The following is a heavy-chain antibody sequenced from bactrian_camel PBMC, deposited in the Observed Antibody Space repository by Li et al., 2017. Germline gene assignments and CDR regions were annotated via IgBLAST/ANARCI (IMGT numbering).Heavy chain of an antibody. CDR2: IRASGNT. D-gene: IGHD2*01. J-gene: IGHJ4*01. CDR3: ARGAGSYFTHIRD. CDR1: GFAFGNYD. Sequence: VQLVESGGGLVQPAGSLRLSCAASGFAFGNYDMSWVRRAPGKGLEWDSTIRASGNTFYVDSVKGRFTISRDNAKNTAYLQMSSLRPNDTAVYYCARGAGSYFTHIRDWGQGTQVTVS. V-gene: IGHV3S40*01.